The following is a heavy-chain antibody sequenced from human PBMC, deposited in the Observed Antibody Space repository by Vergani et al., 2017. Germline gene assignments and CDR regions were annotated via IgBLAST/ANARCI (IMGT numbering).Heavy chain of an antibody. J-gene: IGHJ6*03. CDR2: IIPIFGTA. D-gene: IGHD3-22*01. V-gene: IGHV1-69*01. CDR1: GGTFSSYA. CDR3: ARASFXYDSSGYQAGDYYYMDV. Sequence: QVQLVQSGAEVKKPGSSVKVSCKASGGTFSSYAISWVRQAPGQGLEWMGGIIPIFGTANYAQKFQGRVTITADESTSTAYMELSSLRSEDTAVYYCARASFXYDSSGYQAGDYYYMDVWGKGTTVTVSS.